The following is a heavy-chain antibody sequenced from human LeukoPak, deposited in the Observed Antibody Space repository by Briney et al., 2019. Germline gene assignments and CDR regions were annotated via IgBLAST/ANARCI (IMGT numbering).Heavy chain of an antibody. V-gene: IGHV3-9*01. Sequence: PGGSLRLSCAASGFTFDDYAMYWVRQAPGKGLEWVSGISWNSGTINYADPVKGRFTISRDSAKSSLYLQMNTLRPEDTAVYYCAKEHMAAAVYYFDCWGQGTLVSVSS. J-gene: IGHJ4*02. D-gene: IGHD6-13*01. CDR2: ISWNSGTI. CDR3: AKEHMAAAVYYFDC. CDR1: GFTFDDYA.